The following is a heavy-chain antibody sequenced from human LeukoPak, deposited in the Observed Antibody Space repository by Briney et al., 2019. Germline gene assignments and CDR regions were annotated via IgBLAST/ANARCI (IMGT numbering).Heavy chain of an antibody. V-gene: IGHV4-59*08. CDR2: IYYSGST. CDR3: ARLYSSGWYWFDP. D-gene: IGHD6-19*01. J-gene: IGHJ5*02. Sequence: PSETLSLTCTDSGGSISSYYWSWIRQPPGKGLEWIGYIYYSGSTNYNPSLKSRVTISVDTSKNQFSLKLSSVTAADTAVYYCARLYSSGWYWFDPWGQGTLVTVSS. CDR1: GGSISSYY.